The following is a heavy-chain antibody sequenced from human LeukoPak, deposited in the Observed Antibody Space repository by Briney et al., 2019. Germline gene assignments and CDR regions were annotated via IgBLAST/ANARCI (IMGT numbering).Heavy chain of an antibody. CDR1: GGSISSSSYY. J-gene: IGHJ4*02. CDR3: ARGESEDFATQYDY. D-gene: IGHD3/OR15-3a*01. V-gene: IGHV4-39*07. CDR2: INHSGRT. Sequence: PSETLSLTCTVSGGSISSSSYYWNWIRQPPGKGLEWIGEINHSGRTNYNPSLKSRVTISVDRSNNQFSLKLSSVTAADTAVYHCARGESEDFATQYDYWGQGTLVTVSS.